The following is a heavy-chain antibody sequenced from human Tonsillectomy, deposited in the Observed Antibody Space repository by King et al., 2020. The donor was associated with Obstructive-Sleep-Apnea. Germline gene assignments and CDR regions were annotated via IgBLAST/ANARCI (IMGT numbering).Heavy chain of an antibody. CDR1: GFTFSSYS. CDR2: ISSSSSTI. CDR3: AREGSSGWYYYFDY. V-gene: IGHV3-48*04. J-gene: IGHJ4*02. Sequence: VQLVESGGGLVQPGGSLRLSCAASGFTFSSYSMNWVRQAPGKGLEWVSYISSSSSTIYYADSVKGRFTISRDNAKNSLYLQVNSLRAEDTAVYYCAREGSSGWYYYFDYWGQGTLVTVSS. D-gene: IGHD6-19*01.